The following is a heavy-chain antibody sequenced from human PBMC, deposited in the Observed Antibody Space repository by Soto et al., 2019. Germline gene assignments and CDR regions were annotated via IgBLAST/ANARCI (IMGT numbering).Heavy chain of an antibody. Sequence: ASVKVSCKASGYTFTSYDINWVRQATGQGLEWMGWMNPNSGNTGYAQKFQGRVTMTRNTSISTAYMELSSLRSEDTAVYYCARSGIVVVPASYYYYMDVWGKGTTVTVSS. CDR2: MNPNSGNT. D-gene: IGHD2-2*01. J-gene: IGHJ6*03. CDR3: ARSGIVVVPASYYYYMDV. CDR1: GYTFTSYD. V-gene: IGHV1-8*01.